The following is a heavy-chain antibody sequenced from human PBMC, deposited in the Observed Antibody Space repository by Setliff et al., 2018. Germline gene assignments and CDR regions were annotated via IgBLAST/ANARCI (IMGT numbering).Heavy chain of an antibody. Sequence: SVKVSCKSSGGTFSSSGITWVRQAPGQGLQWLGRFIPILGATNYAQDFQGRVTITADESTSTGYMELRSLRSDDTAVYYCARELRSPYWHLDSWGQGTQVTVS. CDR2: FIPILGAT. J-gene: IGHJ5*01. CDR1: GGTFSSSG. D-gene: IGHD3-16*01. V-gene: IGHV1-69*13. CDR3: ARELRSPYWHLDS.